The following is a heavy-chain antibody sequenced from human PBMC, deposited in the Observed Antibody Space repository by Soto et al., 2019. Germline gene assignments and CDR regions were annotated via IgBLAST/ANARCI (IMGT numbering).Heavy chain of an antibody. J-gene: IGHJ4*02. CDR3: ARFPPGPYMVRGYFDY. Sequence: QVQLQESGPGLVKPSETLSLTCTVSGGSISSYYWSWIRQPPGKGLEWIGYIYYSGSTNYNPSLKSRVTISVDTSKNQFSLKPSSVTAADTAVYYCARFPPGPYMVRGYFDYWGQGTLVTVSS. CDR2: IYYSGST. CDR1: GGSISSYY. V-gene: IGHV4-59*01. D-gene: IGHD3-10*01.